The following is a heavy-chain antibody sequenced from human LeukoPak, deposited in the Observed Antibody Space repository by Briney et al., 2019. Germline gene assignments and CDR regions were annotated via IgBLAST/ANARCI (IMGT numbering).Heavy chain of an antibody. V-gene: IGHV4-4*07. CDR2: IYTSGST. CDR3: AREDRLYYYDSSGYYSANWFDP. D-gene: IGHD3-22*01. J-gene: IGHJ5*02. Sequence: AETLSLTCAASGGSISSYYWSWTRQPAGKGLEWISRIYTSGSTNYNPSPKSRVTMSVDTSKNQFSLKMSSVTAADTAVYYCAREDRLYYYDSSGYYSANWFDPWGQGTLVTVSS. CDR1: GGSISSYY.